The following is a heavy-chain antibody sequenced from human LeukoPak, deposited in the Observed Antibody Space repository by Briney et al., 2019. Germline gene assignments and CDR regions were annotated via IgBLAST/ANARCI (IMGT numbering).Heavy chain of an antibody. V-gene: IGHV1-18*04. CDR2: ISAYNGNT. CDR3: ARTIAVAGHDAFDI. J-gene: IGHJ3*02. Sequence: ASVKVSCKASGYTLTSYGISWVRQAPGQGLEWMGWISAYNGNTNYAQKLQGRVTMTTDTSTSTAYMELRSLRSDDTAVYYCARTIAVAGHDAFDIWGQGTMVTVSS. D-gene: IGHD6-19*01. CDR1: GYTLTSYG.